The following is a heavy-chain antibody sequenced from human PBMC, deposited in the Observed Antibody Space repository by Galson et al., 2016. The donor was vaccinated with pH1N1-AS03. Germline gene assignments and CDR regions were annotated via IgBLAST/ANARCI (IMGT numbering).Heavy chain of an antibody. CDR3: AKGGSGCVSKFAFVI. D-gene: IGHD3-10*01. V-gene: IGHV3-30*18. Sequence: SLRLSCAASGFIFSNHGMHWVRQAPGKGLEWVAVISSHGRIDYYADSVRGRFTVSRDNSNNTLYLQMDSLRAEDRAVYYCAKGGSGCVSKFAFVIWGQGTIVTVSS. J-gene: IGHJ3*02. CDR2: ISSHGRID. CDR1: GFIFSNHG.